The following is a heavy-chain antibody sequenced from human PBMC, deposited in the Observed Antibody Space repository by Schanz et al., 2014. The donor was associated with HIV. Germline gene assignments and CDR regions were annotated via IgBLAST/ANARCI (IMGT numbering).Heavy chain of an antibody. Sequence: QVQLVQSGAEVKEPGASVKVSCKASGYTFTGYYLHWVRQAPGQGLEWMGWIDIKTGGTIYARDFHGIVTLTRDTSTSTVYMELSGLRSDDTAMYYCARHNYRLNFEIWGQGTMVTVS. J-gene: IGHJ3*02. CDR3: ARHNYRLNFEI. D-gene: IGHD1-1*01. CDR2: IDIKTGGT. V-gene: IGHV1-2*02. CDR1: GYTFTGYY.